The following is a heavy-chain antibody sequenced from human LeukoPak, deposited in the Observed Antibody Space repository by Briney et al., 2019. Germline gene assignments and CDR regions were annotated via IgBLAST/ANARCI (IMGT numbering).Heavy chain of an antibody. D-gene: IGHD6-19*01. J-gene: IGHJ6*02. CDR1: GGSISSYY. V-gene: IGHV4-59*08. Sequence: PSETLSLTCTVSGGSISSYYWSWIRQPPGKGLEWIGYIYYSGSTNYNPSLKSRVTISVDTSKNQFSLKLSSVTAADTAVYYCASLTAVAGTGNYYYYGMDVWGQGTTVTVSS. CDR2: IYYSGST. CDR3: ASLTAVAGTGNYYYYGMDV.